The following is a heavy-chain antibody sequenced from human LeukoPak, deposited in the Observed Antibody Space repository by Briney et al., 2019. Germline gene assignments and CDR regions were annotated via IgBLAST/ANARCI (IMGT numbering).Heavy chain of an antibody. J-gene: IGHJ4*02. Sequence: GRSLRLSCTTSGFTFSDYAMSWVRQAPGKGPEWVGFIRSKGYGGTTEYAASVKGRFTISRDDSKSIAYLQMNSLKTEDAAVYYCSRATFTNTWYGGYWGQGTMVTVSS. V-gene: IGHV3-49*04. D-gene: IGHD3-10*01. CDR3: SRATFTNTWYGGY. CDR2: IRSKGYGGTT. CDR1: GFTFSDYA.